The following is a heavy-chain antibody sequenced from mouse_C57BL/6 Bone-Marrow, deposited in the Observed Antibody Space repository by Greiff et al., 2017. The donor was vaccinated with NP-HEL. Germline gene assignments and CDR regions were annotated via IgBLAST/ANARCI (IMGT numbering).Heavy chain of an antibody. CDR1: GFTFSSYA. CDR3: ARGFITTVED. CDR2: ISDGGSYT. V-gene: IGHV5-4*03. Sequence: EVKLMESGGGLVKPGGSLKLSCAASGFTFSSYAMSWVRQTPEKRLEWVATISDGGSYTYYPDNVKGRFTIARDNAKNNLYLQMSHLKSEDTAMYYCARGFITTVEDWGQGTTLTVSS. J-gene: IGHJ2*01. D-gene: IGHD1-1*01.